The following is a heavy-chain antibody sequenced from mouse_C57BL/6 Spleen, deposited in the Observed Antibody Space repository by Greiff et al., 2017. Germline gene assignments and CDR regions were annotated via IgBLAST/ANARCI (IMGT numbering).Heavy chain of an antibody. CDR2: IDPSDSCT. CDR3: ARPHYYGSSFYAMDY. D-gene: IGHD1-1*01. J-gene: IGHJ4*01. V-gene: IGHV1-50*01. Sequence: QVQLQQPGAELVKPGASVKLSCKASGYTFTSYWMQWVKQRPGQGLEWIGEIDPSDSCTNYNPKFKGKATLTVHTSSSTAYMPLSSLTSEDSAVYYCARPHYYGSSFYAMDYWGQGTSVTVSS. CDR1: GYTFTSYW.